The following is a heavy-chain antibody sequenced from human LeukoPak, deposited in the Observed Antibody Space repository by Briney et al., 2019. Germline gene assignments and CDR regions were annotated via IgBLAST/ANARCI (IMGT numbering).Heavy chain of an antibody. CDR1: GFTFSSYA. D-gene: IGHD3-9*01. J-gene: IGHJ4*02. CDR3: AKDLTLADDILTGYDY. CDR2: ISGSGGST. V-gene: IGHV3-23*01. Sequence: AGGSLRLSCAASGFTFSSYAMSWVRQAPGKGLEWVSAISGSGGSTYYADSVKGRFTISRDNSKNTLCLQMNSLRAEDTAVYYCAKDLTLADDILTGYDYWGQGTLVTVSS.